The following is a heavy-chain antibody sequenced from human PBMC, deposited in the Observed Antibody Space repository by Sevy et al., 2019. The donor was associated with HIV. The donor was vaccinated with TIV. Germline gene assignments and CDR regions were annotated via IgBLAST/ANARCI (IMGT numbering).Heavy chain of an antibody. V-gene: IGHV3-23*01. CDR1: GFTFSNYA. D-gene: IGHD2-2*01. J-gene: IGHJ4*02. CDR3: AREGCSKPHDY. CDR2: FSFGCGKI. Sequence: GGSLRLSCAASGFTFSNYAMSWVRQAPGKGLEWVSTFSFGCGKINYADSVKGRFTISRDNSKNTLYLEMNSLRAEDTTLYYCAREGCSKPHDYWGQGTLVTVSS.